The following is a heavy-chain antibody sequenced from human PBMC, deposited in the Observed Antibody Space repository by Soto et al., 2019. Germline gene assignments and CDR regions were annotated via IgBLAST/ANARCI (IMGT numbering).Heavy chain of an antibody. J-gene: IGHJ5*02. CDR3: AKVVPADLYNWFDT. Sequence: ASVKVSCKVSGYTLTELSMHWVRQAPGKGLEWMGGFDPEDGETIYAQKFQGRVTMTEDTSTDTAYMELSSLRSEDTAVYYCAKVVPADLYNWFDTWGQGTLVTVSS. V-gene: IGHV1-24*01. CDR1: GYTLTELS. D-gene: IGHD2-2*01. CDR2: FDPEDGET.